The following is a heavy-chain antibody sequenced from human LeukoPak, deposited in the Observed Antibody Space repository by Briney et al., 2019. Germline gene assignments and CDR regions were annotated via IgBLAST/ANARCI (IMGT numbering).Heavy chain of an antibody. D-gene: IGHD3-3*01. CDR3: ERVDPRFLEWFFDY. V-gene: IGHV1-18*01. CDR1: GYTFTSYG. Sequence: ASVKVSCKASGYTFTSYGISWVRQAPGQGLEWMGWISAYNGNTNYAQKLQGRVTMTTDTSTSTAYMELRSLRSDDTAVYYCERVDPRFLEWFFDYWGQGTLVTVSS. CDR2: ISAYNGNT. J-gene: IGHJ4*02.